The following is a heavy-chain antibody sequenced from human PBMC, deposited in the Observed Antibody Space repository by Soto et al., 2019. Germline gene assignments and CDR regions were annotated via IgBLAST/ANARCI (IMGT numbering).Heavy chain of an antibody. CDR2: TYYSGST. CDR1: GGSISSYY. D-gene: IGHD3-22*01. Sequence: SETLSLTCTVSGGSISSYYWSWIRQPPGKGLEWIGYTYYSGSTNYNPSLKSRVTISVDTSKNQFSLKLSSVTAADTAVYYCARDIADSSGYYIDYWGQGTLVTVSS. CDR3: ARDIADSSGYYIDY. J-gene: IGHJ4*02. V-gene: IGHV4-59*01.